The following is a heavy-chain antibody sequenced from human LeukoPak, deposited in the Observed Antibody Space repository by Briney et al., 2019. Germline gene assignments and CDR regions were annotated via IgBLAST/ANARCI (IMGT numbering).Heavy chain of an antibody. J-gene: IGHJ3*02. Sequence: PSETLSLTCSVSGGSISSSSYYWGWIRQPPGKGLEWIGSIYYSGSTYYNPSLKSRVTISVDTSKNQFSLKLSSVTAADTAVYYCAREYSSGWANDAFDIWGQGTMVTVSS. D-gene: IGHD6-19*01. V-gene: IGHV4-39*01. CDR3: AREYSSGWANDAFDI. CDR1: GGSISSSSYY. CDR2: IYYSGST.